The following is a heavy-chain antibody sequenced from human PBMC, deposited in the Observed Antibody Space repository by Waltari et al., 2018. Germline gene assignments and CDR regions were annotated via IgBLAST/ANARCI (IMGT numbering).Heavy chain of an antibody. D-gene: IGHD2-15*01. J-gene: IGHJ6*03. V-gene: IGHV1-24*01. Sequence: QVQVVQSGAEGKKPGTSVKVSCKVSGYTPTGFSSTWVRQVPGKGPEWMGRFDSKDDEVMYAQTFQGRVTMTEDTSIDTAFMEMTSLTSEDTAMYYCHLMGRNIVLAGAIPSYYSYMAVWGRGTTVTVSS. CDR3: HLMGRNIVLAGAIPSYYSYMAV. CDR2: FDSKDDEV. CDR1: GYTPTGFS.